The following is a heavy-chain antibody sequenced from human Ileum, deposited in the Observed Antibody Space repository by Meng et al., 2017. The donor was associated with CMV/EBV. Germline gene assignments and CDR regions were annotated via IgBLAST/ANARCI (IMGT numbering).Heavy chain of an antibody. J-gene: IGHJ1*01. CDR1: GCTYTNYG. D-gene: IGHD2/OR15-2a*01. Sequence: VQSRQSGAEGKKPGAPVNVACNASGCTYTNYGISGGRQAPGQGLEWIGWVSADDGDTNYAQKVKGRVTMTTDTSTTTAYMELRSLRSDDTAIYYCARVTNPEDFEHWGQGTLVTVSS. CDR2: VSADDGDT. V-gene: IGHV1-18*04. CDR3: ARVTNPEDFEH.